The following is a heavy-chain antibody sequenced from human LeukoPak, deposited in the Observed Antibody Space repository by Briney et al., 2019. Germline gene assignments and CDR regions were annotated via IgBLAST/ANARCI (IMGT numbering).Heavy chain of an antibody. V-gene: IGHV3-48*04. D-gene: IGHD3-22*01. J-gene: IGHJ4*02. CDR3: AREGPITMMN. CDR2: ISSSSSTI. CDR1: GFTFSSDS. Sequence: PGGSLRLSCAASGFTFSSDSMNWGRQAPGKGLEWVSYISSSSSTIYYADSVKGRFTISRDNAKTSLHLHLNSLTAEATAAYYCAREGPITMMNWGQGTLVTVSS.